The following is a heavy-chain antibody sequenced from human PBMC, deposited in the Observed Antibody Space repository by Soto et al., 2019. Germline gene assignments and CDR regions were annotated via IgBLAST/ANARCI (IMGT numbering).Heavy chain of an antibody. CDR3: AKDRSSTSCYAFDY. D-gene: IGHD2-2*01. CDR1: GFTFDDYA. V-gene: IGHV3-9*01. CDR2: ISWNSGGI. Sequence: GGSLRLSCAASGFTFDDYAMHWVRQAPGKGLEWVSGISWNSGGIGYADSVKGRFTISRDNSKNTLFLQMNSLRAEDTAVYYCAKDRSSTSCYAFDYWGQGTLVTVSS. J-gene: IGHJ4*02.